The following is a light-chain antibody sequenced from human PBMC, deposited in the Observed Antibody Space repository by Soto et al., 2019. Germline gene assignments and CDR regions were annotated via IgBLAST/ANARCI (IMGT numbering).Light chain of an antibody. CDR2: DAS. CDR3: QQCAHSPLT. J-gene: IGKJ1*01. V-gene: IGKV3-20*01. CDR1: QSVSNNY. Sequence: EIVLTQSPGTLSLSPGERATLSCRASQSVSNNYVAWYQQKPGQPPRLLIHDASNRATGIPDRFSVSGSGTDFTLTISRLEPVDFAVYYCQQCAHSPLTFGQGTKVVIK.